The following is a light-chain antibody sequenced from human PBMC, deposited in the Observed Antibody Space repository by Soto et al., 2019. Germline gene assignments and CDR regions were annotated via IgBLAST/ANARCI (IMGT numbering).Light chain of an antibody. V-gene: IGKV3-11*01. CDR1: PSVSNS. CDR3: QQRSKWPGT. J-gene: IGKJ4*01. Sequence: ESVLTQSPATLSLSPGERATLSCRASPSVSNSLAWYQHKPGQAPRLLIYDASNRATGVPTRFSGSGSGTDFTLTISSLEPEDFALYYCQQRSKWPGTFGGGTKVDIK. CDR2: DAS.